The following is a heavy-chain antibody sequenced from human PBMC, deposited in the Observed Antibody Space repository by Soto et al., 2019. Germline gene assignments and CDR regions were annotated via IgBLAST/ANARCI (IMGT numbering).Heavy chain of an antibody. Sequence: QVQLVQSGAEVKKPGASVKVSCKASGYTFTSYYMHWVRQAAGQGLEWMGIINPSGGSTSYAQKFQGRVTMTRDATTSPVYMELSSLRSEATNVYYCAIVVVPARRDALYYFGYWGQGTLVTVAS. CDR3: AIVVVPARRDALYYFGY. V-gene: IGHV1-46*03. CDR2: INPSGGST. J-gene: IGHJ4*02. CDR1: GYTFTSYY. D-gene: IGHD2-2*01.